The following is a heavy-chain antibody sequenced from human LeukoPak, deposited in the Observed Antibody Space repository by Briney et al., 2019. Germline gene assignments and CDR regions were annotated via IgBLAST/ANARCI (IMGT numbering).Heavy chain of an antibody. CDR1: GFTFSSYA. V-gene: IGHV3-30*04. J-gene: IGHJ4*02. D-gene: IGHD6-19*01. Sequence: QSGGSLRLSCAASGFTFSSYAMHWVRQAPGKGLEWVAVISYDGSNKYYADSVKGRFTISRDNAKNSLYLQMNSLRAEDTAVYYCARESFSSGWGKNDYWGQGTLVTVSS. CDR3: ARESFSSGWGKNDY. CDR2: ISYDGSNK.